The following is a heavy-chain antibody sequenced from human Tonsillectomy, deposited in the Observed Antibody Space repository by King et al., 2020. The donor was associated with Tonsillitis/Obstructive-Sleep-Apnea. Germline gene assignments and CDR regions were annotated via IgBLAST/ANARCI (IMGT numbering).Heavy chain of an antibody. J-gene: IGHJ4*02. CDR3: ARDSETVTVDH. CDR1: GFTLGPYW. V-gene: IGHV3-74*01. Sequence: EVQLVESGGGVVQPGGSLRLSCAASGFTLGPYWMHWVRQAPGKGLVWVARINIDGSRTDYADSVKDRFIIFRDNAKNTVYLEMDSLRADDTAVYFCARDSETVTVDHWGQGTLVTVSS. D-gene: IGHD4-11*01. CDR2: INIDGSRT.